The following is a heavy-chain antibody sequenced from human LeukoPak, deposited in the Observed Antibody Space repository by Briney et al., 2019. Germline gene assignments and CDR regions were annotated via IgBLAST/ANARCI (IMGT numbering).Heavy chain of an antibody. V-gene: IGHV3-30*18. CDR1: GCTFSNYG. CDR3: AKGRVDYYDSSDAFDF. CDR2: ISYDGSNK. J-gene: IGHJ3*01. Sequence: GGSLRLSCAASGCTFSNYGMRWVRQAPGKGLEWVAVISYDGSNKYYTDSVKGRFTIYRDNSKNTLYLQMNSLRADDTAVYYCAKGRVDYYDSSDAFDFWGQGTMVTVSS. D-gene: IGHD3-22*01.